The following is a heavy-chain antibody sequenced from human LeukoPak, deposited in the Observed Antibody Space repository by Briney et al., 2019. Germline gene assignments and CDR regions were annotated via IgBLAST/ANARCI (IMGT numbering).Heavy chain of an antibody. CDR1: VGSISRYY. D-gene: IGHD2-15*01. Sequence: PSETLSLICTVSVGSISRYYWSWMRQPPGKGLEWIVNIYYSVTTYYNPSLKSRVTISVDSFKKQFSLKLSSVTGAATAVYYCARHVGRSAFDIWGQGTMVTVSS. J-gene: IGHJ3*02. V-gene: IGHV4-59*04. CDR2: IYYSVTT. CDR3: ARHVGRSAFDI.